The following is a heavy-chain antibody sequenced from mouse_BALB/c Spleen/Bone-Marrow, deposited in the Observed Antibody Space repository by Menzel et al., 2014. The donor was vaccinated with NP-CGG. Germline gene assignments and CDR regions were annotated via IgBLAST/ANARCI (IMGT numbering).Heavy chain of an antibody. V-gene: IGHV5-4*02. D-gene: IGHD2-4*01. CDR2: ISDGGSYT. Sequence: EVQVVESGGGLVKPGGSLKLPCAASGFTFSDYYMYWVRQTPEKRLEWVATISDGGSYTYYPDSVKGRFTISRDNAKNNLYLQMSSLKSEDTAMYYCARVSYDYFDYWGQGTTLTVSS. J-gene: IGHJ2*01. CDR3: ARVSYDYFDY. CDR1: GFTFSDYY.